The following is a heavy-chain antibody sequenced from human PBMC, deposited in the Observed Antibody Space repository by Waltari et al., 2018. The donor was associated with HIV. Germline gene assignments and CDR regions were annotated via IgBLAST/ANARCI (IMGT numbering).Heavy chain of an antibody. J-gene: IGHJ6*02. Sequence: QVQLVQSGAEVKKPGASVKVPCKASGYTFTSYDINWVRSATGQGLEWMGWMNPNSGNTGYAQKFQGRVTMTRNTSISTAYMELNSLRSEDTAVYYCARGRNMIRGKYYYYYGMDVWGQGTTVTVSS. CDR2: MNPNSGNT. V-gene: IGHV1-8*01. D-gene: IGHD3-10*01. CDR1: GYTFTSYD. CDR3: ARGRNMIRGKYYYYYGMDV.